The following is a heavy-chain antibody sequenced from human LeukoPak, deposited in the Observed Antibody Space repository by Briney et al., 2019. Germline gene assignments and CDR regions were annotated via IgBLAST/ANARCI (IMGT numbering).Heavy chain of an antibody. CDR1: GFTFDVYA. D-gene: IGHD3-22*01. J-gene: IGHJ4*02. CDR2: NSGEGGST. CDR3: AKDIGGPLYYYDSSGYNDY. Sequence: GGSLIPSCAASGFTFDVYAMHWVRHAPGKGLEWVSLNSGEGGSTYYADSVKGRFTISRDNSKNSLYLQMNSLRTEDTALYYCAKDIGGPLYYYDSSGYNDYWGQGTLVTVSS. V-gene: IGHV3-43*02.